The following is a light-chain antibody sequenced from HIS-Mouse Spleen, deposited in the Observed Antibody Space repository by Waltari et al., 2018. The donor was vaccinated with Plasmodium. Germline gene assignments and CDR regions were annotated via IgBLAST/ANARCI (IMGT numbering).Light chain of an antibody. V-gene: IGKV3-15*01. Sequence: EIVMTQPPATLSVSPGERATLAGRASQSVSSNLAWYQQKPGQAPRLLIYGASTRATGIPARFSGSGSGTEFTLTISSLQSEDFAVYYCQQYNNWSFTFGPGTKVDIK. CDR1: QSVSSN. CDR2: GAS. CDR3: QQYNNWSFT. J-gene: IGKJ3*01.